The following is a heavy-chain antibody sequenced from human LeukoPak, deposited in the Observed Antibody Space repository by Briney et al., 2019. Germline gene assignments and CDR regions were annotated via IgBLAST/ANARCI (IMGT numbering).Heavy chain of an antibody. CDR2: IYPGDSDS. CDR3: ARQDGSGIYYFDY. J-gene: IGHJ4*02. Sequence: GEPLKISCKGSGYTFISYWIGWVRQMPGKGLEWMAIIYPGDSDSRYSPSFQGQVTISADKSLSTAYLQWSSLKASDTAKYYCARQDGSGIYYFDYWGQGTLVTVSS. V-gene: IGHV5-51*01. D-gene: IGHD3-10*01. CDR1: GYTFISYW.